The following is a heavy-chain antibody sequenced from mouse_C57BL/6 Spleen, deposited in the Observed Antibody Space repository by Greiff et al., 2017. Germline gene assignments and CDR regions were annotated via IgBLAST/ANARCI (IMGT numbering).Heavy chain of an antibody. Sequence: QVQLKQPGAELVKPGASVKLSCKASGYTFTSYWMQWVKQRPGQGLEWIGEIDPSDSYTNYNQKFKGKATLTVDTSSSTAYMQLSSLTSEDSAVYYCARRDYGYDGGYYYAMDYWGQGTSVTVSS. V-gene: IGHV1-50*01. J-gene: IGHJ4*01. D-gene: IGHD2-2*01. CDR2: IDPSDSYT. CDR3: ARRDYGYDGGYYYAMDY. CDR1: GYTFTSYW.